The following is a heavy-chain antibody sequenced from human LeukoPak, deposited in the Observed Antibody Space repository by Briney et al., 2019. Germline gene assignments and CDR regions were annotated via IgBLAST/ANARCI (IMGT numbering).Heavy chain of an antibody. Sequence: SETLSLTCTVSGGSISSYYWSWIRQPAGKGLEWIGRIYTSGSTNYNPPLKSRVTMSVDTSKNQFSLKLSSVTAADTAVYYCARVFGVGGGYYYYYYMDVWGKGTTVTVSS. V-gene: IGHV4-4*07. CDR2: IYTSGST. CDR1: GGSISSYY. J-gene: IGHJ6*03. D-gene: IGHD3-3*01. CDR3: ARVFGVGGGYYYYYYMDV.